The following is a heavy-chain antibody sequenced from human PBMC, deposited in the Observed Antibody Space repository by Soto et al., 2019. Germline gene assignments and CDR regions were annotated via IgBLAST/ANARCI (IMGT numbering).Heavy chain of an antibody. J-gene: IGHJ4*02. V-gene: IGHV3-23*01. Sequence: PGGSLRLSCAASGFTFSSYAMSWVRQAPGKGLEWVSAISGSGGSTYYADSVKGRFTISRDNSKNTLYLQMNSLRAEDTAVYYCAKDLGYCSSTSCQYYFDYWGQGTLVTVSS. CDR2: ISGSGGST. CDR3: AKDLGYCSSTSCQYYFDY. D-gene: IGHD2-2*01. CDR1: GFTFSSYA.